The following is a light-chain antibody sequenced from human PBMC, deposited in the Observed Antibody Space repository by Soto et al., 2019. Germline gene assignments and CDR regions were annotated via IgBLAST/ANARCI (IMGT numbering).Light chain of an antibody. Sequence: QSALTQPASVSGSPGQSISISCTGTTNDVGGYDHVSWYQQHPGEAPKLIIFDVSLRPSGVSNRFSGSKSGNTASLTISGLQTEDEADYYCTSFTSRNIVIFGGGTKLTVL. CDR2: DVS. V-gene: IGLV2-14*03. J-gene: IGLJ2*01. CDR1: TNDVGGYDH. CDR3: TSFTSRNIVI.